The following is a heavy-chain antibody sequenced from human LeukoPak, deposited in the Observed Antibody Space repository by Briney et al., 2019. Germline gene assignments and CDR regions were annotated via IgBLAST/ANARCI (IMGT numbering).Heavy chain of an antibody. CDR2: INSDGSST. V-gene: IGHV3-74*01. CDR3: ARRGYDSATLDY. D-gene: IGHD3-22*01. J-gene: IGHJ4*02. Sequence: PGGSLRLSCAASGFTFSSYWMHWVRQAPGKGLVWVSRINSDGSSTSYADSVKGRFTISRDNAKNTLCLQMNSLRADDTAVYYCARRGYDSATLDYWGQGTLVTVSS. CDR1: GFTFSSYW.